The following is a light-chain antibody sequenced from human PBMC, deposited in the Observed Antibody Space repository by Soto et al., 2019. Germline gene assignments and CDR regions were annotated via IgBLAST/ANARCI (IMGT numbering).Light chain of an antibody. CDR3: QQYYTFSGT. V-gene: IGKV1-5*01. J-gene: IGKJ1*01. CDR2: DAS. CDR1: QSICSW. Sequence: DIQMTQSPSTLSASVGDRVTITCRASQSICSWLAWYQQKPGKAPKLLIYDASSLESGVPSRFSGSGSGTEFTLTISSLQPDEFATYFCQQYYTFSGTFGQGTKVEIK.